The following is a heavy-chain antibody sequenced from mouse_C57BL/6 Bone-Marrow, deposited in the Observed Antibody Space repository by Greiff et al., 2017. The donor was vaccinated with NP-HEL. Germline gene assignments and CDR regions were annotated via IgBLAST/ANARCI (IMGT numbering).Heavy chain of an antibody. V-gene: IGHV5-17*01. CDR1: GFTFSDYG. Sequence: EVKLVESGGGLVKPGGSLKLSCAASGFTFSDYGMHWVRQAPEKGLEWVAYISSGSSTICYADTVKGRFTISRDNAKNTLFLQMTSLRSEDTAMYYCARKTTVVPMDYWGQGTSVTVSS. CDR3: ARKTTVVPMDY. CDR2: ISSGSSTI. D-gene: IGHD1-1*01. J-gene: IGHJ4*01.